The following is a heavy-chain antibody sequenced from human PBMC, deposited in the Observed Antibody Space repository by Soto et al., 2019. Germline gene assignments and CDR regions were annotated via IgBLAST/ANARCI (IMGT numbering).Heavy chain of an antibody. Sequence: EVQLLESGGGLVQPGGSLRLSCAASGFTFSSYAMSWVRQAPGKGLEWVSAISGSGGSTYYADSVKGRFTISRDNSKNTLYLQINSLRAEDTAVYYCVKRYCSSTSCYTDDYWGQGTLVTVSS. CDR2: ISGSGGST. CDR1: GFTFSSYA. V-gene: IGHV3-23*01. J-gene: IGHJ4*02. D-gene: IGHD2-2*02. CDR3: VKRYCSSTSCYTDDY.